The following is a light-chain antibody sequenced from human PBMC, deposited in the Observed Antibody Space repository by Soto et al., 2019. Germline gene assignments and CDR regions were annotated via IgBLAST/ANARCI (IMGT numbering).Light chain of an antibody. CDR2: DAS. V-gene: IGKV3-15*01. J-gene: IGKJ1*01. Sequence: ELVMTQSPATLSVSPGERATLSCRASQSVSSNLAWYQQKPGQAPRLLIYDASTRATGIPARFSGSGSGTEFTLTISRLQSEDVALYYCQQYNNWHLTFGEGTKVDIK. CDR3: QQYNNWHLT. CDR1: QSVSSN.